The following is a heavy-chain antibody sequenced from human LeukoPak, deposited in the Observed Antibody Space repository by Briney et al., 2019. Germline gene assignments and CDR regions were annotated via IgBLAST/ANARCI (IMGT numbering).Heavy chain of an antibody. D-gene: IGHD3-9*01. Sequence: PGGSLRLSCAASGFTFGDYAMHWVRQAPGKGLEWVSGISWNSGSIGYADSVKGRFTISRDNAENSLYLQTNGLRDEDTALYFCAKDQGRFYDILTGDRPPFDYWGQGTMVTVSS. CDR3: AKDQGRFYDILTGDRPPFDY. CDR2: ISWNSGSI. V-gene: IGHV3-9*01. J-gene: IGHJ4*02. CDR1: GFTFGDYA.